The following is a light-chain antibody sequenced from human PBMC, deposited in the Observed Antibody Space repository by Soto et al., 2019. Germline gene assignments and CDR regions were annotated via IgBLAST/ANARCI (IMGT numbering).Light chain of an antibody. J-gene: IGKJ2*01. V-gene: IGKV3-20*01. CDR3: QQYGTSPFT. CDR2: GAS. CDR1: QIINSAY. Sequence: EIVLTQSPGTLSLSPGERATLYCRVSQIINSAYLAWYQQKPGQAPRLLIHGASNRATGIPDRFSGSESGTDFTLTINRLEPEDFAVYYCQQYGTSPFTFGQGSKLEIK.